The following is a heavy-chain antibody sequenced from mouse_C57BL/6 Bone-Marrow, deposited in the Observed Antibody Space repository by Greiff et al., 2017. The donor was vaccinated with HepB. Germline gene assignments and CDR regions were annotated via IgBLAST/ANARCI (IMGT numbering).Heavy chain of an antibody. Sequence: EVQVVESGGGLVKPGGSLKLSCAASGFTFSSYAMSWVRQTPEKRLEWVATISDGGSYTYYPDNVKGRFTISRDNAKNNLYLQMSHLKSEDTAMYYCARALLLRDWGQGTLVTVSA. CDR3: ARALLLRD. CDR2: ISDGGSYT. V-gene: IGHV5-4*01. CDR1: GFTFSSYA. J-gene: IGHJ3*01. D-gene: IGHD1-1*01.